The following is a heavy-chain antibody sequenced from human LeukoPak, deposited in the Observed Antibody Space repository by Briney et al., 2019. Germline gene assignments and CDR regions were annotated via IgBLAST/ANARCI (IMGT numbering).Heavy chain of an antibody. CDR3: AKARGVDYGDYVIFDY. CDR2: IRYDGTND. CDR1: GLTFSSYG. Sequence: GGSLRLSCATSGLTFSSYGMHWVRQAPGKGLEWVAFIRYDGTNDYYAESVKGRFTISRDNSNNMLYLQMNSLRGEDTAVYYGAKARGVDYGDYVIFDYWGQGTLVTVSS. J-gene: IGHJ4*02. D-gene: IGHD4-17*01. V-gene: IGHV3-30*02.